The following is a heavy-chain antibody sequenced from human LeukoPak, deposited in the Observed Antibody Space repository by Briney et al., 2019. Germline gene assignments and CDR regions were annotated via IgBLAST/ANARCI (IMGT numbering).Heavy chain of an antibody. Sequence: GGSLRLSCATSGFTFSSYSMHWVRQAPGKGLEWVSYISSSSSTIYYADSVKGRFTISRDNAKNSLYLQMNSLRDEDTAVYYCVRDKAIVRATAFGYWGQGTLVTVSS. CDR2: ISSSSSTI. D-gene: IGHD1-26*01. CDR3: VRDKAIVRATAFGY. J-gene: IGHJ4*02. CDR1: GFTFSSYS. V-gene: IGHV3-48*02.